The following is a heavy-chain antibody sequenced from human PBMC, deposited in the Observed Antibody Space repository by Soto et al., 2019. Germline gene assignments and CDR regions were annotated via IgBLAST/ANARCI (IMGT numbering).Heavy chain of an antibody. J-gene: IGHJ5*02. CDR1: GGTFSSYA. Sequence: GASVKVSCKASGGTFSSYAISWVRQAPGQGLEWMGGIIPIFGTANYAQKFQGRVTITADESTGTAYMELSSLRSEDTAVYYCASSRIYGDYLSTWFDPWGQGTLVTVPQ. CDR3: ASSRIYGDYLSTWFDP. CDR2: IIPIFGTA. V-gene: IGHV1-69*13. D-gene: IGHD4-17*01.